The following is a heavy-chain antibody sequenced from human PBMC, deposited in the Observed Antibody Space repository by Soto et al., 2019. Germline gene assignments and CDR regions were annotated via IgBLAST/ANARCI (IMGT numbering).Heavy chain of an antibody. CDR2: VYYSGTT. V-gene: IGHV4-61*08. Sequence: ETLSLTCSVSCGSIDRGDYYWSWIRQPPGKGLGWIGYVYYSGTTNHNPSLKSRVTLSLDKSKNQFSLKINSVTAADTAVYYCAKYGISRLNFFDPWGQGTLVTVSS. CDR1: CGSIDRGDYY. J-gene: IGHJ5*01. CDR3: AKYGISRLNFFDP. D-gene: IGHD1-20*01.